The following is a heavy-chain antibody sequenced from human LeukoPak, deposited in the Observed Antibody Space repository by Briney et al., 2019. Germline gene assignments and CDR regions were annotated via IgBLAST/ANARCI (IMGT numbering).Heavy chain of an antibody. V-gene: IGHV4-34*01. CDR3: ARRSEGYCSSTSCYTGSALDY. D-gene: IGHD2-2*02. CDR1: GGPFSGYY. J-gene: IGHJ4*02. CDR2: INHSGST. Sequence: SETLSLTCAVYGGPFSGYYWSWIRQPPGKGLEWIGEINHSGSTNYNPSLKSRVTISVDTSKNQFSLKLSSVTAADTAVYYCARRSEGYCSSTSCYTGSALDYWGQGTLVTVSS.